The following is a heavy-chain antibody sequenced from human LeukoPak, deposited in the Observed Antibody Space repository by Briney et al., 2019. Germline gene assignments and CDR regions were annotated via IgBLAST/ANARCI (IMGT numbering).Heavy chain of an antibody. CDR2: IYYSGST. Sequence: SETLSLTCAVYGGSFSGYYWSWIRQPPGKGLEWIGYIYYSGSTYYNPSLKSRVTISVDTSKNQFSLKLSSVTAADTAVYYCARASSPVDFDYWGQGTLVTVSS. CDR1: GGSFSGYY. CDR3: ARASSPVDFDY. J-gene: IGHJ4*02. V-gene: IGHV4-30-4*08.